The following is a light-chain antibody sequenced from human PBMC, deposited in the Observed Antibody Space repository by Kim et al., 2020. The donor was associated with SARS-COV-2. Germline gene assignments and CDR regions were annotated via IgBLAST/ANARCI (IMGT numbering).Light chain of an antibody. CDR1: QEIKKC. Sequence: ESVRARGPIPCQESQEIKKCLHWYQQTPGKARKLRTNDASNLEEGGPSRFSGSGSGTDFTLTTSSLQPEDIATYYCKQCDDLPFTFGPGTKVDI. J-gene: IGKJ3*01. CDR3: KQCDDLPFT. CDR2: DAS. V-gene: IGKV1-33*01.